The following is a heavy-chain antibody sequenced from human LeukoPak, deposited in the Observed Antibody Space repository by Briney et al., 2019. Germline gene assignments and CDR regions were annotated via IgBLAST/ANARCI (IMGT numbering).Heavy chain of an antibody. Sequence: GGSLRLSCATSGFTFSSYWMSWVRQVPGKGLEWVASIGQDGSAKTYVDSVKGRFTISRDNAKNSLYLQMNSLRAEDTAVYYCARIRGYSYPRDYWGQGTLVTVSS. V-gene: IGHV3-7*01. CDR2: IGQDGSAK. CDR1: GFTFSSYW. D-gene: IGHD5-18*01. CDR3: ARIRGYSYPRDY. J-gene: IGHJ4*02.